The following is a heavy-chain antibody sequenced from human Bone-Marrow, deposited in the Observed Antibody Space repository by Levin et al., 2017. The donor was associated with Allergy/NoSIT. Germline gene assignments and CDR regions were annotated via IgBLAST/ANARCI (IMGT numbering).Heavy chain of an antibody. Sequence: PGGSLRLSCAASGFSFANYAMAWVRQAPGKGLEWVSTISGSGAYTLYADSVRGRFTISRDNSKSTLSLQMNSLRAEDTAIYYCVKDGCTASSCTGPERRKFDSWGQGILVTVSS. CDR3: VKDGCTASSCTGPERRKFDS. CDR1: GFSFANYA. V-gene: IGHV3-23*01. J-gene: IGHJ4*02. CDR2: ISGSGAYT. D-gene: IGHD6-13*01.